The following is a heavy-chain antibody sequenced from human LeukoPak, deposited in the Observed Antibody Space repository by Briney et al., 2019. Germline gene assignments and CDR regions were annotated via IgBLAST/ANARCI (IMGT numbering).Heavy chain of an antibody. CDR1: HYSISSGFY. CDR2: IDHTGTT. D-gene: IGHD5-12*01. Sequence: PSETLSLTCTVSHYSISSGFYWGWIRQSPGRGLEWIGAIDHTGTTYYNPSLKSRVTILVDTSKNQFSLNVNSLTAADTAIYYSARLSYGYDPYYFDCWGQGTLVTVAS. J-gene: IGHJ4*02. CDR3: ARLSYGYDPYYFDC. V-gene: IGHV4-38-2*02.